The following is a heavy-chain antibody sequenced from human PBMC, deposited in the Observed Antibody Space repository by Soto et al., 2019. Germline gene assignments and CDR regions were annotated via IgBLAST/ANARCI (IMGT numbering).Heavy chain of an antibody. D-gene: IGHD3-22*01. CDR2: IIPIFGTA. J-gene: IGHJ6*02. Sequence: QVQLVQSGAEVKKPGSSMKVSCKASGGTFSSYAISWVRQAPGQGLEWMGGIIPIFGTANYAQKFQGRVTITADESTSTAYMELSSLRSEDTAVYYCASARYYYDSSGYYYDYYYGMDVWGQGTTVTVSS. CDR1: GGTFSSYA. V-gene: IGHV1-69*01. CDR3: ASARYYYDSSGYYYDYYYGMDV.